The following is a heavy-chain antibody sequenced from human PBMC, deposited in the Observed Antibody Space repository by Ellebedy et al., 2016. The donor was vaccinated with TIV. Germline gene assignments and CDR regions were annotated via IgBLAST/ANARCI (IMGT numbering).Heavy chain of an antibody. CDR2: IVGSGS. Sequence: GESLKISCAASGFTFSPYAMAWVRQAPGKGLEWVSGIVGSGSQKYADSVKGRFTISRDNSKNTLYLQMNSLGAEDTAVYYCAKSRDGHYHGLFWGQGTLVTVSS. V-gene: IGHV3-23*01. D-gene: IGHD5-24*01. CDR1: GFTFSPYA. J-gene: IGHJ4*02. CDR3: AKSRDGHYHGLF.